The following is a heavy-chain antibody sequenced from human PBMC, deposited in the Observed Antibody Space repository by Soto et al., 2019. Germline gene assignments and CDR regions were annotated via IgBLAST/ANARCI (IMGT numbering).Heavy chain of an antibody. Sequence: QVQLQQWGAGLLKPSETLSLTCGVSGASLSGYYRSWIRQPPGKGLEWIGAINDSGSTSYNPSLKRRVTISVDTSKNQFSLKLSSVTAADTAVYYCAKHLGFCSGDGCYRGFDCWGQGTLVTVSS. V-gene: IGHV4-34*01. D-gene: IGHD2-15*01. CDR2: INDSGST. CDR3: AKHLGFCSGDGCYRGFDC. J-gene: IGHJ4*02. CDR1: GASLSGYY.